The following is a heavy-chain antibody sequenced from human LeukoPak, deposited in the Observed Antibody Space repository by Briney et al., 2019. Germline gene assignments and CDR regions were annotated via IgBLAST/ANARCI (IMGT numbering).Heavy chain of an antibody. D-gene: IGHD2-8*02. CDR1: GFTFSTFA. CDR3: ATYRQVLLPFES. CDR2: IFPSGGEI. J-gene: IGHJ4*02. Sequence: SGGSLRLSCAASGFTFSTFAMIWVRQPPGKGLEWGSNIFPSGGEIHYAHSVRGRFTISRYNSKSTLSLQMNSLRAEDTAIYYCATYRQVLLPFESWGQGTLVTVSS. V-gene: IGHV3-23*01.